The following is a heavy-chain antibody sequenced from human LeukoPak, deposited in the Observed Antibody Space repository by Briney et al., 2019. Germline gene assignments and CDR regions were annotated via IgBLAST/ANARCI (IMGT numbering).Heavy chain of an antibody. J-gene: IGHJ3*02. D-gene: IGHD6-6*01. Sequence: PAETLSLTCSVCGGSIRCCYYYWGWVRRPRGEGLEWLGSIYDSGSTYYNPSLKSRVTISVDTSKNQVSLKLNSVTAADTAVYYCARVEYSSTIIPDAFDIWGQGTMVTVSS. CDR1: GGSIRCCYYY. CDR3: ARVEYSSTIIPDAFDI. CDR2: IYDSGST. V-gene: IGHV4-39*01.